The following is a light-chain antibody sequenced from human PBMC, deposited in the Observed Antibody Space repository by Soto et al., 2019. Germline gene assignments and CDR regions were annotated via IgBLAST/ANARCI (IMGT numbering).Light chain of an antibody. Sequence: EIVMTQSPATLSVSPGERVTLSCWASQSVRSNLAWYQQKPGQAPRLLIYGASTRATGIPARFSGSGSGTEFTLTISSLQSEDFAVYYWQQYNNWPPLYTFGQGTKLEI. CDR1: QSVRSN. CDR2: GAS. V-gene: IGKV3-15*01. J-gene: IGKJ2*01. CDR3: QQYNNWPPLYT.